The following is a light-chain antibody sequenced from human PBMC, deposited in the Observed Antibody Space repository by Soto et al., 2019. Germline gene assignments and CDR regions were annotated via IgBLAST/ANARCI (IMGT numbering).Light chain of an antibody. CDR2: DVS. V-gene: IGLV2-11*01. Sequence: QSALTQPRSVSGSPGQSVTISCTGTSSDVGGYNYVSWYQQHPGKAPKLMIYDVSKRPSGVPDRFSGSKSGNTASLTISGLQAEYEGEYYGCSYAGRYPVVFGGGTKVTVL. J-gene: IGLJ2*01. CDR3: CSYAGRYPVV. CDR1: SSDVGGYNY.